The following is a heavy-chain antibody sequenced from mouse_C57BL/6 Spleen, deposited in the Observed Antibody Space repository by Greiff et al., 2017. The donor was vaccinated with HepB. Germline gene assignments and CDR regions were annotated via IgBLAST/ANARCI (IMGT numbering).Heavy chain of an antibody. CDR2: ISDGGSYT. CDR3: ARDFLGRNYYAMDY. D-gene: IGHD4-1*01. Sequence: EVNLVESGGGLVKPGGSLKLSCAASGFTFSSYAMSWVRQTPEKRLEWVATISDGGSYTYYPDNVKGRFTISRDNAKNNLYLQMSHLKSEDTAMYYCARDFLGRNYYAMDYWGQGTSVTVSS. CDR1: GFTFSSYA. J-gene: IGHJ4*01. V-gene: IGHV5-4*01.